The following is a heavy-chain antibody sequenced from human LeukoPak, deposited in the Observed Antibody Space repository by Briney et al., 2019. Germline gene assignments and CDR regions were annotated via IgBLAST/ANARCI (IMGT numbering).Heavy chain of an antibody. V-gene: IGHV3-30*02. D-gene: IGHD3-10*01. J-gene: IGHJ6*03. CDR1: GFIFRASG. Sequence: PGGSLRLSCAASGFIFRASGIHWVRQAPGKGLQWVAFIHSDGRNRDYTDSVKGRFTVSRDNSRNTVDLQMNSLRSDDTAVYFCAKPTPTAPGGSSYYYMDVWGKGTTVIVSS. CDR2: IHSDGRNR. CDR3: AKPTPTAPGGSSYYYMDV.